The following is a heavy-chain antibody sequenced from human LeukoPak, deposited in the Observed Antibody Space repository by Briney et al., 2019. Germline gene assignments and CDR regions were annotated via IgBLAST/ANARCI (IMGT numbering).Heavy chain of an antibody. D-gene: IGHD2-2*01. V-gene: IGHV3-30*01. Sequence: GRSLRLSCAASGFTFSSYAMHWVRQAPGKGLEWVAVISYDGSNKYYADSVKGRFTISRDNSKNTLYLQMNSLRAEDTAVYYCARALNNLYQLLGNYWGQGTLVTVSP. CDR1: GFTFSSYA. CDR3: ARALNNLYQLLGNY. CDR2: ISYDGSNK. J-gene: IGHJ4*02.